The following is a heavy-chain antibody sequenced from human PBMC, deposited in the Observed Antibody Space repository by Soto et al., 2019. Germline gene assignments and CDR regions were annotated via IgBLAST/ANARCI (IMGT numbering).Heavy chain of an antibody. CDR3: ARTPRGYSSDY. D-gene: IGHD6-13*01. V-gene: IGHV4-59*08. J-gene: IGHJ4*02. Sequence: SETLSLTCTVSGGSISSYYWSWIRQPPGKGLEWIGYIYYSGSTNYNPSLKSRVTISVDTSTNQFSLNLSSVTAADTAVYYCARTPRGYSSDYWGQGTRVTVSS. CDR2: IYYSGST. CDR1: GGSISSYY.